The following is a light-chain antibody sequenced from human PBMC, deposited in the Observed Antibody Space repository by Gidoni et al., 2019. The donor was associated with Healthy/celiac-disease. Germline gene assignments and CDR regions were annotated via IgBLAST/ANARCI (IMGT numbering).Light chain of an antibody. CDR2: AAS. V-gene: IGKV1-39*01. J-gene: IGKJ2*02. CDR1: QSISSY. CDR3: QQSYSTTWT. Sequence: IQMTQSPSSLSASVGDRVTITCRVSQSISSYLNWYQQKPGKAPKLLIYAASSLQSGVPSRFSGSGSGTDFTLTISSLQPEDFATYYCQQSYSTTWTFGQGTKLEIK.